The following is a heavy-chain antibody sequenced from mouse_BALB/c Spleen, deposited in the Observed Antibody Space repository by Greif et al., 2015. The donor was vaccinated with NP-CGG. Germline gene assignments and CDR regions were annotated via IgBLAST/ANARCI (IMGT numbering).Heavy chain of an antibody. V-gene: IGHV5-6*01. CDR1: GFTFSSYG. D-gene: IGHD4-1*02. CDR3: ARHPNWAYFDY. Sequence: EVKLMESGGDLVKPGGSLKLSCAASGFTFSSYGMSWVRQTPDKRLEWVATISSDGSYTYYPDSVKGRFTISRDNAKNTLYLQMSSLKSEDTAMYYCARHPNWAYFDYWGQGTTLTVSS. CDR2: ISSDGSYT. J-gene: IGHJ2*01.